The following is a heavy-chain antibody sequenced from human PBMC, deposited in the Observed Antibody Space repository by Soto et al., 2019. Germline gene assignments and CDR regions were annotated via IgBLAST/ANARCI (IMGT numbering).Heavy chain of an antibody. D-gene: IGHD2-21*01. CDR3: ARYIPGVRYSGMDV. CDR2: IGESGTPT. CDR1: GFTFSSYA. J-gene: IGHJ6*02. Sequence: GGSLRLSCAASGFTFSSYAMKWVRQAPGKGLEWVSLIGESGTPTYYADSVKGRFTISRDNSGNPLFLKMYSRRAEDTAVYSWARYIPGVRYSGMDVWGQGTTVTVS. V-gene: IGHV3-23*01.